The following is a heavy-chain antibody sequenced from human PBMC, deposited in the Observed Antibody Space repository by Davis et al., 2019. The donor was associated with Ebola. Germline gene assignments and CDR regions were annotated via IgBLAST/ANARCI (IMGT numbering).Heavy chain of an antibody. CDR2: IKQDGSEK. J-gene: IGHJ4*02. CDR1: GFVFSSYV. CDR3: ATDPYGGNPQSADY. Sequence: GESRKISCAASGFVFSSYVMSWVRQAPGKGLEWVANIKQDGSEKYYVDSVKGRFTISRDNAKNTLFLQMNSLGADDTAVYYCATDPYGGNPQSADYWGQGSLVTVSP. D-gene: IGHD3-16*01. V-gene: IGHV3-7*01.